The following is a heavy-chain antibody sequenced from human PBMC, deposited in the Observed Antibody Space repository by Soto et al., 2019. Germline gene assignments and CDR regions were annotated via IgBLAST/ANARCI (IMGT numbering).Heavy chain of an antibody. CDR2: INAGNGNT. V-gene: IGHV1-3*01. J-gene: IGHJ4*02. D-gene: IGHD3-10*01. CDR3: AGGSGLTYFDY. CDR1: GYTFSNFA. Sequence: ASVKVSCKASGYTFSNFAMHWVRQAPGQRLEWMGWINAGNGNTKYSQKFQGRVTITRDTSASTAYMELSSLRSEDTAVYYCAGGSGLTYFDYWGQGTLVTVSS.